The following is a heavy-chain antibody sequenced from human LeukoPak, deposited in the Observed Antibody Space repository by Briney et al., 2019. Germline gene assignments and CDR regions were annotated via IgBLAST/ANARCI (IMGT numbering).Heavy chain of an antibody. CDR2: INTDGRTT. J-gene: IGHJ5*02. V-gene: IGHV3-74*01. Sequence: GGSLKLSCAASGFPFNNYWMHWVRQAPGKGLVWVSSINTDGRTTRYAASVQGRFTISRDNAKNTLSLQMNSLRDDDTAVYYCARAGASGWYAAGWFDPWGKGTLVTVSS. D-gene: IGHD6-19*01. CDR1: GFPFNNYW. CDR3: ARAGASGWYAAGWFDP.